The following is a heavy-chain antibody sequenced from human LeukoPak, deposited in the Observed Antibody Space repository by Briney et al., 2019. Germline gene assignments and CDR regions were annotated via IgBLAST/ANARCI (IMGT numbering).Heavy chain of an antibody. CDR3: ANYRRATGAFDI. J-gene: IGHJ3*02. CDR1: GFTFRSYA. Sequence: GTLCFSCAAPGFTFRSYAMRWVRKVQGEGLEAVSAISSSGGSTYYAAFVKCRFTISRDNSKNTLYLQLNSLRAEDTAVYYCANYRRATGAFDIWGQGTMVTVSS. V-gene: IGHV3-23*01. CDR2: ISSSGGST. D-gene: IGHD1-26*01.